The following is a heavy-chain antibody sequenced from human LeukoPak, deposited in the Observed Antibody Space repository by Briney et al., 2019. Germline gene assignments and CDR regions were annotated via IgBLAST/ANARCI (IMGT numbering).Heavy chain of an antibody. V-gene: IGHV3-23*01. CDR3: AKAPYSSSPFYFDY. J-gene: IGHJ4*02. Sequence: LRLSXXXSGFTXXSYAMSWVRQAPGKGLEWVSAISGSGSSTYYADSVKGRFTISRDNSKNTLFLQMNSLRAEDTAVYYCAKAPYSSSPFYFDYWGQGTLVTVSS. D-gene: IGHD6-6*01. CDR1: GFTXXSYA. CDR2: ISGSGSST.